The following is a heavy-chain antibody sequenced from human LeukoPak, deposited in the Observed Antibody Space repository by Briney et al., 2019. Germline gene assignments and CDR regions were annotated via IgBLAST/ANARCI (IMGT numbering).Heavy chain of an antibody. CDR1: GFTFSDYY. D-gene: IGHD3-16*01. J-gene: IGHJ4*02. Sequence: GGSLRLSCAASGFTFSDYYMSWIRQAPGKGLEWVSYISSSGSTIYYADSVKGRFTISRDNAKNSLYLQMNSLRAEDTDVYYCARDRPHYVWGSSFFDYWGQGTLVTVSS. CDR2: ISSSGSTI. CDR3: ARDRPHYVWGSSFFDY. V-gene: IGHV3-11*01.